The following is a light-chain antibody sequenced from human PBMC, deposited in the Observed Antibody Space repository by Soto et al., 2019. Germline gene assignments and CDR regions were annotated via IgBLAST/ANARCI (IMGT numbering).Light chain of an antibody. V-gene: IGKV1-33*01. CDR2: DAS. CDR1: QDISNY. Sequence: DIQMTQSPSSLSASVGDRVTITCQASQDISNYLNWYQQKPGKAPKLLIYDASNLETGVPSRFSGSGSGTDFTFTISSLQPEDIATYYCRQYDNLPSLTFGGGTEVEIK. J-gene: IGKJ4*01. CDR3: RQYDNLPSLT.